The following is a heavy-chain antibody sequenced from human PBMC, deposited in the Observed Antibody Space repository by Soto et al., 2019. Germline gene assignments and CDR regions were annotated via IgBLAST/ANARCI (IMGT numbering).Heavy chain of an antibody. Sequence: PGGSLRLSCAASGFTFSSYEMNWVRQAPGKGLEWVSYISSSGSTIYYADSVKGRFTISRDNAKNSLYLQMNSLRAEDTAVYYCARGPPMAHYYYYGMDVWGQGTTVTVSS. V-gene: IGHV3-48*03. J-gene: IGHJ6*02. CDR1: GFTFSSYE. CDR2: ISSSGSTI. CDR3: ARGPPMAHYYYYGMDV.